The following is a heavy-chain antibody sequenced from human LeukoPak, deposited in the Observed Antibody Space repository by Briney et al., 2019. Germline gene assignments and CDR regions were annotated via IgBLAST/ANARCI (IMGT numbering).Heavy chain of an antibody. D-gene: IGHD6-6*01. CDR1: GFTFSSYA. Sequence: PGGSLRLSCAASGFTFSSYAMHWVRQAPGKGLEWVAVISYDGSNKYYADSVKGRFTTSRDNSKNTLYLQMNSLRAEDTAVYYCARDLGKPSIAARYGMDVWGQGTTVTVSS. V-gene: IGHV3-30-3*01. J-gene: IGHJ6*02. CDR3: ARDLGKPSIAARYGMDV. CDR2: ISYDGSNK.